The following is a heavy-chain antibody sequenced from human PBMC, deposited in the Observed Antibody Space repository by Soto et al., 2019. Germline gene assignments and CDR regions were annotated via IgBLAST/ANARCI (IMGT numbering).Heavy chain of an antibody. CDR3: ARTPGFLEWAAHYGMDV. Sequence: GSVKVSCKASGYTFTSYDINWVRQATGQGLEWMGWMNPNSGNTGYAQKFQGRVTMTRNTSISTAYMELSSLRSEDTAVYYCARTPGFLEWAAHYGMDVWGQGTTVTVSS. D-gene: IGHD3-3*01. V-gene: IGHV1-8*01. CDR2: MNPNSGNT. J-gene: IGHJ6*02. CDR1: GYTFTSYD.